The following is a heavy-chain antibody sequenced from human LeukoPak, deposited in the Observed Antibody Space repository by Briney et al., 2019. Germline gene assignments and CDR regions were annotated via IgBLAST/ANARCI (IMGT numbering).Heavy chain of an antibody. CDR3: VSFYETN. J-gene: IGHJ4*02. CDR2: INSDGSWT. CDR1: GNYW. V-gene: IGHV3-74*01. Sequence: PGGSLRLSCAASGNYWMHWVRQAPGKGLVWVSHINSDGSWTGCADSVKGRFTISKDNAKNTVYLQMNNLRAEDTAVYYCVSFYETNWGRGTLVTVSS. D-gene: IGHD2-2*01.